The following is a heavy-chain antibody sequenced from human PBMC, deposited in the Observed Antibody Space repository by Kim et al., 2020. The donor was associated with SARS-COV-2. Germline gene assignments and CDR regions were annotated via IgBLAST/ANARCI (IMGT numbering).Heavy chain of an antibody. CDR3: ARGRITIFGVVTEFDY. V-gene: IGHV4-31*02. D-gene: IGHD3-3*01. J-gene: IGHJ4*02. Sequence: SVMSRVTISVDTSKNQFSLKLSSGTAADTAVYYCARGRITIFGVVTEFDYWGQGTLVTVSS.